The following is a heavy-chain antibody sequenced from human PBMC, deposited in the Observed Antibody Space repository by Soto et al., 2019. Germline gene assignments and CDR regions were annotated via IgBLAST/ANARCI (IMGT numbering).Heavy chain of an antibody. V-gene: IGHV3-21*01. CDR2: ISSSSSYI. CDR3: ARGGPLRYFDWFDR. D-gene: IGHD3-9*01. J-gene: IGHJ5*02. Sequence: LRLSCAASGFTFSSYSMNWVRQAPGKGLEWVSSISSSSSYIYYADSVKGRFTISRDNAKNSLYLQVNSLRAEDTAVYYCARGGPLRYFDWFDRWGQGTLVTVSS. CDR1: GFTFSSYS.